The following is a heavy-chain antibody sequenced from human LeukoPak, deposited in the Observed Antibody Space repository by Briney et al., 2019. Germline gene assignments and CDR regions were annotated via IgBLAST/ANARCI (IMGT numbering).Heavy chain of an antibody. D-gene: IGHD3-3*01. CDR2: IYYSGST. Sequence: SETLSLTCTVSGGSISSGDYYWSWIRQPPGKGLEWIGYIYYSGSTYYNPSLKSRVTISVDTSKNQFSLKLSSVTAADTAVYYCARILWNYYYMHVWGKGTTVTVSS. CDR3: ARILWNYYYMHV. CDR1: GGSISSGDYY. J-gene: IGHJ6*03. V-gene: IGHV4-30-4*08.